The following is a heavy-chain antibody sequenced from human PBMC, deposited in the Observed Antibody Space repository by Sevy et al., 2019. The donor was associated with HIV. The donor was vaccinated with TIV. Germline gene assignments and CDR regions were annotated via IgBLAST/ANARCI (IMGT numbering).Heavy chain of an antibody. CDR3: ARSVIGSSWYDAFDI. J-gene: IGHJ3*02. D-gene: IGHD6-13*01. V-gene: IGHV5-51*01. CDR1: GYSFTSYW. Sequence: GESLKISCKGSGYSFTSYWIGWVRQMLGKGLEWMGIIYPGDSDTRYSPSFQGQVTISADKSISTAYLQWSSLKASDTAMYYCARSVIGSSWYDAFDIWGQGTMVTVSS. CDR2: IYPGDSDT.